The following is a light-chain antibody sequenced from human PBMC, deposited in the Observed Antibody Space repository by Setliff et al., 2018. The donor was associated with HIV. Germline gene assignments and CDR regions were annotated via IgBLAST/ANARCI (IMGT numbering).Light chain of an antibody. J-gene: IGLJ1*01. CDR3: CSYAGSNIFVV. Sequence: SALAQPPSVSGSPGQSIIISCTGTTSDIGSYNRVSWYQQRPGTAPKLIIYEVNKRPSGVSNRFSGSKSGTTASLAISGLQADDEADYYCCSYAGSNIFVVFGTGTKVT. CDR1: TSDIGSYNR. CDR2: EVN. V-gene: IGLV2-23*02.